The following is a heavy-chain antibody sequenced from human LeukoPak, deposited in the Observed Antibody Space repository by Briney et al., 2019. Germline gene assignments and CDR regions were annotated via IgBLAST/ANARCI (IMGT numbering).Heavy chain of an antibody. CDR2: ISYDGSNK. V-gene: IGHV3-30-3*01. D-gene: IGHD2-21*01. J-gene: IGHJ6*03. CDR1: GFTFSSYA. CDR3: ARSDYCGGDCYPVGGRRYYYYYMDV. Sequence: PGRSLRLSCAASGFTFSSYAMHWVRQAPGKGLEWVAVISYDGSNKYYADSVKGRFTISRDNSKNTLYLQMNSLRAEDTAVYYCARSDYCGGDCYPVGGRRYYYYYMDVWGKGTTVTVSS.